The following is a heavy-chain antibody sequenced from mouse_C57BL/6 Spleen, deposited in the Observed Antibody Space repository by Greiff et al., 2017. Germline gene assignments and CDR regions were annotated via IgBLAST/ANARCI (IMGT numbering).Heavy chain of an antibody. CDR3: AKRDYYGSSSYAMDY. D-gene: IGHD1-1*01. J-gene: IGHJ4*01. Sequence: VQLQESGPGLVQPSQSLSITCTVSGFSLTSYGVHWVRQPPGKGLEWLGVIWSGGSTDYNAAFISRLSISKDNSKSQVFFKMNSLQADDTAIYYCAKRDYYGSSSYAMDYWGQGTSVTVSS. V-gene: IGHV2-4*01. CDR2: IWSGGST. CDR1: GFSLTSYG.